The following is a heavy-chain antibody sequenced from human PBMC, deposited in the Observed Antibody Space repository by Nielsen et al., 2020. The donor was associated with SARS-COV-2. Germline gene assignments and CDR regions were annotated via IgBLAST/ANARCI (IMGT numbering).Heavy chain of an antibody. Sequence: LRLSCTVSGASISSGGYFWSWIRQHPGKGLEWIGYIYFTGRTSYNPSLKSRVATSVDTSKNQFSLDLKSVTAADTAAYYCAREASGYDHYKYGMDVWGLGATVTVSS. CDR1: GASISSGGYF. CDR2: IYFTGRT. CDR3: AREASGYDHYKYGMDV. V-gene: IGHV4-31*03. D-gene: IGHD5-12*01. J-gene: IGHJ6*02.